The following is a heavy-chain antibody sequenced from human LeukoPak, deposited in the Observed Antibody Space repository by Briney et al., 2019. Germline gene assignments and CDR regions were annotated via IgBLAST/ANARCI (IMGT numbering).Heavy chain of an antibody. CDR3: ARILGQYGDADY. J-gene: IGHJ4*02. CDR1: RLSLTTSRMC. Sequence: GPTLVNPTQTLTLTCTFSRLSLTTSRMCGSWIRQPPGKALEWLAPIDWADDKYYRTSLKTTLTISKDTSKNQEVLTMTNIDPVDTATYYCARILGQYGDADYWGQGTLVTVSS. D-gene: IGHD4-17*01. V-gene: IGHV2-70*01. CDR2: IDWADDK.